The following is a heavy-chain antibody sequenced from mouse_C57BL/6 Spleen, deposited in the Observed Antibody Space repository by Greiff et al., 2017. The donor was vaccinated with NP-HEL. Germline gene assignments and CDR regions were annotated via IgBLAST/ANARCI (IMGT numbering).Heavy chain of an antibody. D-gene: IGHD1-1*01. Sequence: EVMLVESGGGLVKPGGSLKLSCAASGFTFSDYGMHWVRQAPEKGLEWVAYISSGSSTLYYADTVKGRFTIARDNAKNTLFLQMTSLRAEDTAMYYCAATVVATRAMDYWGKGTSVTVSS. J-gene: IGHJ4*01. V-gene: IGHV5-17*01. CDR2: ISSGSSTL. CDR1: GFTFSDYG. CDR3: AATVVATRAMDY.